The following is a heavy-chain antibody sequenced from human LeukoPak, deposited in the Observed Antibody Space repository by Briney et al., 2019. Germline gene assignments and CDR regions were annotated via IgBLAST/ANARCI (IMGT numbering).Heavy chain of an antibody. CDR2: MNPNSANT. Sequence: ASVKVSCKASAYTFMSYDIHWVRQATGQGLEWMGWMNPNSANTAYAQKFQGRVTMTRDTSISTAYMELSNLRSEDTAVYYCVRAVVYHSSGYYPPGGYFDYWGQGTLVTVSS. D-gene: IGHD3-22*01. V-gene: IGHV1-8*02. CDR3: VRAVVYHSSGYYPPGGYFDY. J-gene: IGHJ4*02. CDR1: AYTFMSYD.